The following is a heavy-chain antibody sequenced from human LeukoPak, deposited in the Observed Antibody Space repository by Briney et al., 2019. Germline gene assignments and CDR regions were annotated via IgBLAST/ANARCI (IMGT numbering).Heavy chain of an antibody. D-gene: IGHD3-22*01. J-gene: IGHJ4*02. Sequence: ASVKVSCKASGYTFTSYYMHWVRQAPGQGLEWMGIINPSGGSTSYAQKFQGRVTMTRDTSTSTVYMELSSLRSEDTAVYYCARDSDYYDSGGLFLKTPADYWGQGTLVTVSS. CDR1: GYTFTSYY. CDR2: INPSGGST. CDR3: ARDSDYYDSGGLFLKTPADY. V-gene: IGHV1-46*01.